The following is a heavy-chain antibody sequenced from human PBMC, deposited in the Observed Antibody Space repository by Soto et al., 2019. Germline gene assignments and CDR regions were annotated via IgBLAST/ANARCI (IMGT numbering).Heavy chain of an antibody. CDR3: AXXXXXXXXXXXPLDR. CDR2: ISYDGTNK. CDR1: GFTFSSYA. Sequence: QVQLVESGGGVVQPGRSLRLSCAASGFTFSSYAMYWVRQAPGKGLEWVAFISYDGTNKYYADSVKGRFTISRDNSKDTLYLQMNSLRVEXTXVXXCAXXXXXXXXXXXPLDRWGQGTLVTVSS. J-gene: IGHJ4*02. V-gene: IGHV3-30-3*01. D-gene: IGHD3-9*01.